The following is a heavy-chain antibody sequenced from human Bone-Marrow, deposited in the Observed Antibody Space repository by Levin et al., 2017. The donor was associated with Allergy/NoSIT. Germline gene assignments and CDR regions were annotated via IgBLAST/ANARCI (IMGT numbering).Heavy chain of an antibody. V-gene: IGHV4-31*03. D-gene: IGHD3-16*02. CDR3: AGNEGVVYVWGSYRYGGNFDY. CDR2: IYYSGST. J-gene: IGHJ4*02. CDR1: GGSISSGGYY. Sequence: SETLSLTCTVSGGSISSGGYYWSWIRQHPGKGLEWIGYIYYSGSTYYNPSLKSRVTISVDTSKNQFSLKLSSVTAADTAVYYCAGNEGVVYVWGSYRYGGNFDYWGQGTLVTVSS.